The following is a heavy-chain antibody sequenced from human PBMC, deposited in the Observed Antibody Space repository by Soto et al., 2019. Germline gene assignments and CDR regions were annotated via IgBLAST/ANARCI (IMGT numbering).Heavy chain of an antibody. Sequence: QVQLVESGGGVVQPGRSLRLSCAASGFTFSNYGMHWVRQAPGKGLEWVAVISYDGSNKYYADSVKGRFTISRDNSKNTTYLQMNSLRAEDTAVYYCAKEATSGYYPFYFDSWGQGTMVTVSS. V-gene: IGHV3-30*18. CDR2: ISYDGSNK. CDR3: AKEATSGYYPFYFDS. J-gene: IGHJ4*02. CDR1: GFTFSNYG. D-gene: IGHD3-22*01.